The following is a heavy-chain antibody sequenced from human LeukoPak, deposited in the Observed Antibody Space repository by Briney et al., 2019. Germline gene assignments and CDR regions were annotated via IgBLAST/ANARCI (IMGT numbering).Heavy chain of an antibody. CDR2: ISISGSTK. D-gene: IGHD3-22*01. CDR1: GFTFSSYG. J-gene: IGHJ3*02. V-gene: IGHV3-48*02. CDR3: ARGGSSGYDYNAFDI. Sequence: PGGSLRLSCAASGFTFSSYGMHWVRQAPGKGLEWVSYISISGSTKYYADSVRGRFTISRDTAKNSLFLQMNSLRDEDTAIYYCARGGSSGYDYNAFDIWGQGTTVTASS.